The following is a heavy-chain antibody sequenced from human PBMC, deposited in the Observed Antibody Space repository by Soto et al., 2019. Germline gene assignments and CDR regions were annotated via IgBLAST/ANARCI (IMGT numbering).Heavy chain of an antibody. D-gene: IGHD2-2*01. J-gene: IGHJ6*02. V-gene: IGHV4-39*01. CDR3: ASLSNCSSTSCYRNYYYYGMDV. CDR1: GGSISSSSYY. Sequence: SETLSLTCTVSGGSISSSSYYWGWIRQPPGKGLEWIGSIYYSGTTYYNPSLKSRVTISVDTSKNQFSLKLSSVTAADTAVYYCASLSNCSSTSCYRNYYYYGMDVWGQGTTVTVSS. CDR2: IYYSGTT.